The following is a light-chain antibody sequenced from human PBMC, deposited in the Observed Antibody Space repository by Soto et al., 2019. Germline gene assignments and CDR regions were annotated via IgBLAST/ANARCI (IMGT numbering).Light chain of an antibody. CDR3: QQSNYWPPT. Sequence: ETVMTQSPATLSVSPGERATLSCRASQSVSTKLVWYQQKAGQPLRLLISGASTRATGIPARFIGSGSGTEFTLTITSLQSEDFAVYYCQQSNYWPPTFGQGTKVDIK. V-gene: IGKV3-15*01. J-gene: IGKJ1*01. CDR2: GAS. CDR1: QSVSTK.